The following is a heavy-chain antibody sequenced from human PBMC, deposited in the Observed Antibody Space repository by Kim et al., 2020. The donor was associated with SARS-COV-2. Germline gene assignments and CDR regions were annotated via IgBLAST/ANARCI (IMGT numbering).Heavy chain of an antibody. CDR3: ARDGPGRWLQSYFDY. V-gene: IGHV3-30*07. Sequence: DSVKGRFTISSDNSKNPLYLQMNSLGAEDRAVYYCARDGPGRWLQSYFDYWGQGTLVTVSS. D-gene: IGHD3-10*01. J-gene: IGHJ4*02.